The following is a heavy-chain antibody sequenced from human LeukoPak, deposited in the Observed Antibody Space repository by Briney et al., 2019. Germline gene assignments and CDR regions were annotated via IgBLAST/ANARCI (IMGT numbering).Heavy chain of an antibody. Sequence: GGSLGLSCAVSGIPLSNYGMGGVRKAPGKGLEWVAGISDSGVSKNYADSVKGRFTISRDNPKNTLYLQMNSLRAEDTAVYFCAKRGVVIRVILVGFHKEAYYFDSWGQGALVTVSS. V-gene: IGHV3-23*01. CDR3: AKRGVVIRVILVGFHKEAYYFDS. CDR1: GIPLSNYG. CDR2: ISDSGVSK. D-gene: IGHD3-22*01. J-gene: IGHJ4*02.